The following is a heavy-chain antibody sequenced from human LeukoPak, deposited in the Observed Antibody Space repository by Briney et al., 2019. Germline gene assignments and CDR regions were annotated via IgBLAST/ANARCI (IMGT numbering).Heavy chain of an antibody. V-gene: IGHV3-7*01. CDR1: GLTFKDDW. CDR2: IKHDGSDK. CDR3: NQPMTLPE. Sequence: VRSLRLSCVASGLTFKDDWMSWVRQAPGKGLEWVAYIKHDGSDKSYVDSVKGRFTISRDNAKNSSHLQRNRLRAEDTAGYYVNQPMTLPEWGQRILVTVSS. D-gene: IGHD2-2*01. J-gene: IGHJ1*01.